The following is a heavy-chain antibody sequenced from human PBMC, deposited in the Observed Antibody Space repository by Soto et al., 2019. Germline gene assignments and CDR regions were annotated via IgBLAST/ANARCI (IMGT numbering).Heavy chain of an antibody. CDR3: ARVRVRSGYYFDY. V-gene: IGHV4-30-2*01. Sequence: QLQLQESGSGLVKPSQTLSLTCAVSGGSISSGGYSWSWIRQPPGKGLEWIGYIYHSGSTYYNPSLKSRVTISVDRSKNQVSLKLSSVTAADTAVDYCARVRVRSGYYFDYWGQGTLVTVSS. CDR1: GGSISSGGYS. D-gene: IGHD3-3*01. CDR2: IYHSGST. J-gene: IGHJ4*02.